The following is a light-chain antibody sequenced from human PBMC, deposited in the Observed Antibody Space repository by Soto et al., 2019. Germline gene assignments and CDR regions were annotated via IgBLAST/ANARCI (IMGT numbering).Light chain of an antibody. Sequence: DIQMTQSPSTLAASVGDTVTMTCRSSSKWLAWYQKKPGKAPKLLIYDVSNLERGVPPRFSGSTSGAESTLNITGLQPDDLGTYYCQHPTDFTFGQGTKVEIK. V-gene: IGKV1-5*01. CDR2: DVS. CDR3: QHPTDFT. CDR1: SSSKW. J-gene: IGKJ2*01.